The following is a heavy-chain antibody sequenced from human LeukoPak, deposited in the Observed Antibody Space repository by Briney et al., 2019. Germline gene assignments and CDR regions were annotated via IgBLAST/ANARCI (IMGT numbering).Heavy chain of an antibody. Sequence: PGGSLRLSCAASGFTFSSYAMHWVRQAPGKGLEWVAVISYDGSNKYYADSVKGRFTISRDNSKNTLYLQMNSLRAEDTAVYYCARENKRDCSGGSCPSEAFDIWGQGTMVTVSS. D-gene: IGHD2-15*01. CDR1: GFTFSSYA. CDR2: ISYDGSNK. CDR3: ARENKRDCSGGSCPSEAFDI. J-gene: IGHJ3*02. V-gene: IGHV3-30-3*01.